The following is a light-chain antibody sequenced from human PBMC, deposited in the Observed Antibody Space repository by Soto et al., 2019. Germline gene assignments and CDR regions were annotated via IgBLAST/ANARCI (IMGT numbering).Light chain of an antibody. CDR3: EQYNHWRQYRT. V-gene: IGKV3-15*01. Sequence: EIVMTQSPATLSVSPGERATLSCRASQSVGSNLAWYQQKPGQAPRLLIYGASNRATGIPARFSGSGSGTDVTLTISSMQSEDFAIYVFEQYNHWRQYRTFGQGTKVEIK. CDR2: GAS. CDR1: QSVGSN. J-gene: IGKJ1*01.